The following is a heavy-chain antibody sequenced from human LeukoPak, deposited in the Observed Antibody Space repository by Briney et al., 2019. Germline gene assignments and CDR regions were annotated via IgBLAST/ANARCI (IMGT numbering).Heavy chain of an antibody. D-gene: IGHD3-10*01. CDR3: ARGGLGGEALEV. J-gene: IGHJ3*01. CDR1: GVSVRGRY. V-gene: IGHV3-66*02. CDR2: IHSGGTA. Sequence: PGGCLGLSCADSGVSVRGRYMSWVRQAPGKGLEWVSVIHSGGTAYYADSVKGRFTISRDNSKNTLFLQLNSLRPEDTALYYCARGGLGGEALEVWGQGTMVTVSS.